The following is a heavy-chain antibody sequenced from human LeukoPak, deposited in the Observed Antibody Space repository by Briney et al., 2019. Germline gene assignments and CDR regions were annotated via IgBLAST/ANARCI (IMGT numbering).Heavy chain of an antibody. V-gene: IGHV3-53*01. D-gene: IGHD2-15*01. J-gene: IGHJ4*02. Sequence: PGGSLRLSCAASGFTVSSSYMSWVRQTPGKGLEWVSVIHSGGITYYADSVKGRFTISRDNSKNILYLQMNRLRAEDTAVYYCTRDLNSGGSWWGQGTLVTVSS. CDR3: TRDLNSGGSW. CDR1: GFTVSSSY. CDR2: IHSGGIT.